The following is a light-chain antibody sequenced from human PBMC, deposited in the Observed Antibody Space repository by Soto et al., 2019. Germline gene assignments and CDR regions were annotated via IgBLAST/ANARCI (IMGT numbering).Light chain of an antibody. Sequence: DIQMTQSPSTLSASVGDRVTITCRASQSISSWLAWYQQKPGKAPKLLIYDASSLESGVPSRFSVSGSGTEFTLTISSLQPDYFATYYYQQYNSYSATFGQGTKVEIK. CDR2: DAS. CDR3: QQYNSYSAT. V-gene: IGKV1-5*01. CDR1: QSISSW. J-gene: IGKJ1*01.